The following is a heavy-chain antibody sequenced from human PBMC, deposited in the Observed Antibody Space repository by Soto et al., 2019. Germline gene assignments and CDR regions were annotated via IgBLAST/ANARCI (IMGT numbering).Heavy chain of an antibody. J-gene: IGHJ6*02. CDR3: ARGNRMIVALTNFYYYGVDV. D-gene: IGHD3-22*01. V-gene: IGHV3-11*05. CDR1: GFTFSDYS. CDR2: ISTGRSYT. Sequence: QVQLVESGGGLVKPGGSLRLSCAASGFTFSDYSMNWIRQAPGKGLEWVSYISTGRSYTNYADSVRGRFTISRDNAKNSLYLRMNSLRAEDTAVYYCARGNRMIVALTNFYYYGVDVWGQGTTVTVSS.